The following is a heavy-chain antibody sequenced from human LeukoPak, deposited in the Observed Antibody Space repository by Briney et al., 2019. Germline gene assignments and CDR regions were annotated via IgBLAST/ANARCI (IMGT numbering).Heavy chain of an antibody. D-gene: IGHD3-10*01. Sequence: GGSLRLSCAASGFTFDDYAMHWVRQAPGKGLEWVSLISWDGGSTYYADSVKGRFTISRDNSKNSLYLQMNSLSAEDTALYYCAKEASYYGSGRMDVWGKGTTVTISS. CDR3: AKEASYYGSGRMDV. CDR2: ISWDGGST. V-gene: IGHV3-43D*03. CDR1: GFTFDDYA. J-gene: IGHJ6*04.